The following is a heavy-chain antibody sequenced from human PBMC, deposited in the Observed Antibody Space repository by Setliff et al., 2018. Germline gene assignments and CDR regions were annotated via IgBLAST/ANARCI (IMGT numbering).Heavy chain of an antibody. V-gene: IGHV3-48*03. J-gene: IGHJ6*02. CDR2: THIDGITV. D-gene: IGHD3-10*01. CDR1: GFSFSRYE. Sequence: GGSLRLSCAASGFSFSRYEMIWVRQAPGKGLERVSKTHIDGITVYSDSVKGRSIIYRDNARNSLHLQMNSLRAEDTALYYCARDGVFYAMDVWGHGTTVTVSS. CDR3: ARDGVFYAMDV.